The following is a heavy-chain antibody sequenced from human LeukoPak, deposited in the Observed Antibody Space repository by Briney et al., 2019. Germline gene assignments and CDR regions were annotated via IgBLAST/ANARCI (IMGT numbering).Heavy chain of an antibody. CDR3: ARDQATSGTGLYFY. D-gene: IGHD1-1*01. J-gene: IGHJ4*02. Sequence: ASVKVSCKASGGTFNSYAISWVRQAPGQGLEWMGGIIPIFATANHAQNFQGRVTITTDESTSTAYMELSSLRSEDTAVYYCARDQATSGTGLYFYWGQGTLVTVSS. CDR2: IIPIFATA. V-gene: IGHV1-69*05. CDR1: GGTFNSYA.